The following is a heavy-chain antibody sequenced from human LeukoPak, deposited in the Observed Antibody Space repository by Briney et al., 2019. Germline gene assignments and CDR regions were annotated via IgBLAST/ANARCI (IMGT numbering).Heavy chain of an antibody. D-gene: IGHD3-22*01. CDR3: ARGRGQYYYDSSGYYD. Sequence: SETLSLTCAVYSGSFSGYYWSWIRQPPGKGLEWIGEINHSGSTNYNPSLESRVTISVDTSKNQFSLKLSSVTAADTAVYYCARGRGQYYYDSSGYYDWGQGTLVTVSS. CDR2: INHSGST. J-gene: IGHJ4*02. CDR1: SGSFSGYY. V-gene: IGHV4-34*01.